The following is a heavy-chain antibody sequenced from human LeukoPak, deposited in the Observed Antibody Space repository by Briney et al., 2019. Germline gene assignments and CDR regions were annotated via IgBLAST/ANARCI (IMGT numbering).Heavy chain of an antibody. V-gene: IGHV3-23*01. CDR3: ARDAYCGGDCYSFNWFDP. CDR1: GFRFSRYW. J-gene: IGHJ5*02. CDR2: ISGSGGST. D-gene: IGHD2-21*02. Sequence: GGSLRLSCEASGFRFSRYWMHWVRQAPGQGLEWVSAISGSGGSTYYADSVKGRFTISRDNSKNTLYLQMNSLRAEDTAVYYCARDAYCGGDCYSFNWFDPWGQGTLVTVSS.